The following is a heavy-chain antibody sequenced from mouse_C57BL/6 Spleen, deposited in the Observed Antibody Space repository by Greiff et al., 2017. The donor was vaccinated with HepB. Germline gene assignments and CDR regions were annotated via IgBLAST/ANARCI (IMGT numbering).Heavy chain of an antibody. CDR3: ARDGDYDGDYFDY. CDR1: GYSITSGYY. Sequence: DVKLQESGPGLVKPSQSLSLTCSVTGYSITSGYYWNWIRQFPGNKLEWMGYISYDGSNNYNPSLKNRISITRDTSKNQFFLKLNSVTTEDTATYYCARDGDYDGDYFDYWGQGTTLTVSS. D-gene: IGHD2-4*01. J-gene: IGHJ2*01. CDR2: ISYDGSN. V-gene: IGHV3-6*01.